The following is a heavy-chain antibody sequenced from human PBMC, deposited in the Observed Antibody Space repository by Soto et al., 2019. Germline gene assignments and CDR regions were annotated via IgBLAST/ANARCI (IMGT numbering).Heavy chain of an antibody. CDR3: ARDLQTAVDY. D-gene: IGHD2-2*01. V-gene: IGHV1-69*04. CDR1: GGTFNRYT. Sequence: ASVKVSCKGSGGTFNRYTITWVRQAPGQGLEWMGRIIPMFGIASYAQNFQGRVTITADKSTSTVYMELSSLRSEDTAVYYCARDLQTAVDYWGQGTLVTVSS. J-gene: IGHJ4*02. CDR2: IIPMFGIA.